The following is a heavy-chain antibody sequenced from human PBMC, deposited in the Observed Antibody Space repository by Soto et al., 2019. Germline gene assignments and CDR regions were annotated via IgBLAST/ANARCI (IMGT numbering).Heavy chain of an antibody. D-gene: IGHD3-3*01. J-gene: IGHJ6*02. CDR1: GFTFSSYA. Sequence: QVQLVEAGGGVVQPGRSLRLSCEASGFTFSSYAMQWVRQAPGKGLEWVAVISYDGSNKYYADSVKGRFTISRDNSKNTLYLQMNSQRAEDTAVYYCARETYDDFWSGPYYGMDVWGQGTTVTVSS. CDR2: ISYDGSNK. V-gene: IGHV3-30-3*01. CDR3: ARETYDDFWSGPYYGMDV.